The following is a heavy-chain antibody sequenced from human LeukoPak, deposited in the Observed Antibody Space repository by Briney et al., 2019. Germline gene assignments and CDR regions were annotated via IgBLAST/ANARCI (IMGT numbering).Heavy chain of an antibody. CDR1: GYSISSGYY. D-gene: IGHD2-2*03. V-gene: IGHV4-38-2*01. Sequence: PSETLSLTCAVSGYSISSGYYWGWIRQPPGKGLEWIGSIYHSGSTYYSPSLKSRVTISVDTSKNQFSLKLSSVTASDTAVYYCARHGYRSSTSCPFDYWGQGTLVTVSS. CDR2: IYHSGST. CDR3: ARHGYRSSTSCPFDY. J-gene: IGHJ4*02.